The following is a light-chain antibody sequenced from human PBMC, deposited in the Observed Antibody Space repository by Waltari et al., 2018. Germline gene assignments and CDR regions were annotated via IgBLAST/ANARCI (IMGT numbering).Light chain of an antibody. V-gene: IGKV3-20*01. CDR3: QRYSASPPT. J-gene: IGKJ3*01. CDR2: GAS. CDR1: QSISSY. Sequence: LILTQSPATLSLSPGERATLSCRASQSISSYLAWYQQKPGQAPRLLIDGASSRASGIPDRFSASGSGTEFTLTISSLEPEDFAVYYCQRYSASPPTFGPGTKLDIK.